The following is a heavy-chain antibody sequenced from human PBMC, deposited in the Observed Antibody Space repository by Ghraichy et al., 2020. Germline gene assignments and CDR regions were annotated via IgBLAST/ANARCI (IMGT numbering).Heavy chain of an antibody. Sequence: GESLNISCKGSGYSFTSYWISWVRQMPGKGLEWMGRIDPSDSYTNYSPSFQGHVTISADKSISTAYLQWSSLKASDTAMYYCARRATSRIAAADDFDYWGQGTLVTVSS. V-gene: IGHV5-10-1*01. D-gene: IGHD6-13*01. CDR1: GYSFTSYW. CDR2: IDPSDSYT. J-gene: IGHJ4*02. CDR3: ARRATSRIAAADDFDY.